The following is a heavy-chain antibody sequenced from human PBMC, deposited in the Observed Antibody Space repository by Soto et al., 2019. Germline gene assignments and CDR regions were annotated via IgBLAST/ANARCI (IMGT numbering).Heavy chain of an antibody. CDR2: INHSGGT. J-gene: IGHJ6*02. D-gene: IGHD3-3*02. V-gene: IGHV4-34*02. CDR3: ARERQYYHFWSGYQNEGPYDMDV. Sequence: QVQLQQWGAGLLKPSETLSLTCVVYGGSFSGYYWTWILQAPGKGLEWIGEINHSGGTNYNSSLKSRVTISVDSSKNQFSLILYSVTAADTAVYSCARERQYYHFWSGYQNEGPYDMDVWGQGTTVTGSS. CDR1: GGSFSGYY.